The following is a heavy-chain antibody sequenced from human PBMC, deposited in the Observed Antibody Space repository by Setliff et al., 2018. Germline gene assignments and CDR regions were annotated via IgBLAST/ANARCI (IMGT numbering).Heavy chain of an antibody. V-gene: IGHV4-4*07. J-gene: IGHJ6*03. CDR1: GGSISSYY. CDR3: AREQWLDPPGYYYMDV. CDR2: IYIGGSA. Sequence: TLSLTCTVSGGSISSYYWSWIRQPAGKGLEWIGHIYIGGSANYNPSLKSRVTMSIDTSKNQFSLKLNSVTAADMAVFYCAREQWLDPPGYYYMDVWAKGTTVTVSS. D-gene: IGHD6-19*01.